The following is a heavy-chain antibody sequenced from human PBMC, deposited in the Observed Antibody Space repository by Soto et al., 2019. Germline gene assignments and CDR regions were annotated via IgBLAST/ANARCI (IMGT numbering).Heavy chain of an antibody. V-gene: IGHV4-34*01. CDR1: GGSFIGYY. Sequence: SEALSLTCAVYGGSFIGYYWTWIRQPPGTGLEWIGEINHSGSTNYNPSLKSRVTISVDTSKNQFSLKLTSVTAADTAVYYCARDKITGLFDYWGQGTLVTLSS. D-gene: IGHD2-8*02. J-gene: IGHJ4*02. CDR2: INHSGST. CDR3: ARDKITGLFDY.